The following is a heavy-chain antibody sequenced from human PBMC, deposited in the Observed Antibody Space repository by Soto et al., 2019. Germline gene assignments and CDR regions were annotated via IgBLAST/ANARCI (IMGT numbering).Heavy chain of an antibody. CDR1: GGSISSSSYY. CDR3: ARHFLTLDDYIWGSPEGGAFDI. V-gene: IGHV4-39*01. D-gene: IGHD3-16*01. CDR2: IYYSGST. Sequence: NPSETLSLTCTVSGGSISSSSYYWGWIRQPPGKGLEWIGSIYYSGSTYYNPSLKSRVTISVDTSKNQFSLKLSSVTAADTAVYYCARHFLTLDDYIWGSPEGGAFDIWGQGTMVTVSS. J-gene: IGHJ3*02.